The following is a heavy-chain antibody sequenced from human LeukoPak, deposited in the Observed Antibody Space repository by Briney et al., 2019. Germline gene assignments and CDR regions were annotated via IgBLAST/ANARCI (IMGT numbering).Heavy chain of an antibody. CDR1: GVTVGNNY. CDR3: ARDPPAVAANTYG. D-gene: IGHD6-6*01. Sequence: GGTLRLSCAASGVTVGNNYMNWVRQAPGKGLEWVSLIYSGGSTHYADSVKGRFTISRDNSKNTLYLQMNSLRVDDTAVYYCARDPPAVAANTYGWGQGTLVTVSS. J-gene: IGHJ4*02. CDR2: IYSGGST. V-gene: IGHV3-66*01.